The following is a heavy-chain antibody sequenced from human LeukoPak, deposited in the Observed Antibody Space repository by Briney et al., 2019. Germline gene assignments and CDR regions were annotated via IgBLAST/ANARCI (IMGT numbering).Heavy chain of an antibody. Sequence: SESLSLTCTVSGGSISIYYWGWIRQPPGKGLGWIGYIYYSVGTNYNPSLKSGVTISVDTSKNQFSLKRSAVTPAHTPVYFGVRPVNWHLPCYLDYWGQGTLVTVSS. CDR3: VRPVNWHLPCYLDY. CDR1: GGSISIYY. V-gene: IGHV4-59*08. CDR2: IYYSVGT. D-gene: IGHD1-7*01. J-gene: IGHJ4*02.